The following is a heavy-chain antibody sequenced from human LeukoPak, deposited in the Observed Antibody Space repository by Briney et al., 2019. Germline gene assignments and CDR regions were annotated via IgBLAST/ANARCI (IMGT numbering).Heavy chain of an antibody. J-gene: IGHJ3*02. Sequence: GASVKVSCKTSGYSFTHYGISWVRQAPGQGLEWMGWISTYDGATHYAQNFQDRVTMTRDTSMSTAYMELRSLRSDDTAVYYCARFLLRGYYIDAFDIWGQGTMVTVSS. CDR3: ARFLLRGYYIDAFDI. CDR2: ISTYDGAT. CDR1: GYSFTHYG. D-gene: IGHD3-22*01. V-gene: IGHV1-18*01.